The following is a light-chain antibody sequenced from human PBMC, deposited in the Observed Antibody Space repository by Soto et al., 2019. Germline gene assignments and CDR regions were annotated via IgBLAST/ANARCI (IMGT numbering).Light chain of an antibody. CDR3: QQYGSSPRT. V-gene: IGKV3-20*01. CDR2: GAS. CDR1: QSVSSSY. Sequence: VMTQSPTTLSVSPGEIATLSFSASQSVSSSYLAWYQQKPGQAPRLLIYGASSRATGIPDRFSGSGSGTDFTLTISRLEPEDFAVYYCQQYGSSPRTFGQGTKVDIK. J-gene: IGKJ1*01.